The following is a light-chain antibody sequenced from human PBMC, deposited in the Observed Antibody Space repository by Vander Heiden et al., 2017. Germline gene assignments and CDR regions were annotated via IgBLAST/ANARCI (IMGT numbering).Light chain of an antibody. V-gene: IGKV1-5*03. CDR3: QQFHSFPVT. J-gene: IGKJ1*01. CDR1: QPINYY. CDR2: KAS. Sequence: IQMTQSPSTLSASVGDRVAITCRASQPINYYLAWYQQKPGKAPKVLIYKASSLESGLPSRFSGSGSGTEFTLTINSLQPDDFATYYCQQFHSFPVTFGQGTKVEI.